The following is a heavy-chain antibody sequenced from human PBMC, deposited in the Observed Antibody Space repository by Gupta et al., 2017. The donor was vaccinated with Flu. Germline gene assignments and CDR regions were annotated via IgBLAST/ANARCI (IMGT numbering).Heavy chain of an antibody. CDR3: ARVGSSATRGAFDY. D-gene: IGHD5-12*01. J-gene: IGHJ4*02. Sequence: QVQLVQSGAEVKKPGSSVKVSCKASGGTFSSYAISWVRQAPGQGLEWMGGIIPIFGTANYAQKFQGRVTITADESTSTAYMELSSLRSEDTAVYYCARVGSSATRGAFDYWGQGTLVTVSS. V-gene: IGHV1-69*01. CDR1: GGTFSSYA. CDR2: IIPIFGTA.